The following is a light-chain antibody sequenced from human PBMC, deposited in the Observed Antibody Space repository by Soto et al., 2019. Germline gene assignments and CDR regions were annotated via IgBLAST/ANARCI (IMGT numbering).Light chain of an antibody. CDR3: CSYADTYVE. J-gene: IGLJ2*01. V-gene: IGLV2-11*01. CDR2: DVD. CDR1: SNYIGPYNY. Sequence: QSALTQPRSVSGSPGQSVAISCTGISNYIGPYNYVSWYQQHPGKAPKLIIYDVDKRPSGVPYRFSGSKSGATASLTISGLQPDDEADYYCCSYADTYVELGGGTKLTVL.